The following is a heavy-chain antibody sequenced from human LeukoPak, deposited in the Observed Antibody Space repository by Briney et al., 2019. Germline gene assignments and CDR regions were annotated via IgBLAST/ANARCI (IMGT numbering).Heavy chain of an antibody. D-gene: IGHD1-26*01. CDR1: GFTFSTYA. V-gene: IGHV3-23*01. CDR2: ISGSGDST. CDR3: AKVGEVWEDYFDY. Sequence: PGGSLRLSCAASGFTFSTYAMNWVRQAPGKGLEWVSAISGSGDSTYYADSVKGRFTVSRDNSKNTLYLQMSSLRAEDTAVYYCAKVGEVWEDYFDYWGQGTLVTVSS. J-gene: IGHJ4*02.